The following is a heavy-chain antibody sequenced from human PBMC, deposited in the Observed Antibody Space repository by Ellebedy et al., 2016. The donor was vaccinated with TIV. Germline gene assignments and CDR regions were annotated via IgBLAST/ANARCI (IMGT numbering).Heavy chain of an antibody. CDR3: ARDSGRRRSWDNDY. Sequence: GESLKIPCVASGFTFSSYAMCWVRQAPGKGLEWVSTISDSGGNTHFPDSVKGRFTISRDNSRNTVYLQMNNLRAEDTAVYYCARDSGRRRSWDNDYWGQGTLVTASS. CDR2: ISDSGGNT. J-gene: IGHJ4*02. CDR1: GFTFSSYA. D-gene: IGHD3-10*01. V-gene: IGHV3-23*01.